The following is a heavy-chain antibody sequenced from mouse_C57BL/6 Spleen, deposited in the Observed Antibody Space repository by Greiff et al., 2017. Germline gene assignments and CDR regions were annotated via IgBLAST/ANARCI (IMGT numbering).Heavy chain of an antibody. V-gene: IGHV14-4*01. CDR3: TTGDGYSDFDY. CDR2: IDPENGDT. Sequence: VQLQQSGAELVRPGASVKLSCTASGFNIKDDYMHWVKQRPEQGLEWIGWIDPENGDTEYASKFQGKATITADTSSNTSYLQLSSMTSEDTAVYYCTTGDGYSDFDYWGQGTTLTVSS. D-gene: IGHD2-3*01. CDR1: GFNIKDDY. J-gene: IGHJ2*01.